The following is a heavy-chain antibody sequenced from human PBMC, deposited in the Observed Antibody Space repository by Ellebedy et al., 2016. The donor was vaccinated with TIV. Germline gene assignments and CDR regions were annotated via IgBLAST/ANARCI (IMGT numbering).Heavy chain of an antibody. CDR2: IIPIIDMP. CDR1: GGTFSSYT. CDR3: ARVNQWQGFDA. J-gene: IGHJ5*02. V-gene: IGHV1-69*02. D-gene: IGHD6-19*01. Sequence: SVKVSCXASGGTFSSYTISWVRQAPGQGPEWMGKIIPIIDMPNYAQKFQGRVTITADKSTSTAYMELSSLRSEDTAVYSCARVNQWQGFDAWGQGTLVTVSS.